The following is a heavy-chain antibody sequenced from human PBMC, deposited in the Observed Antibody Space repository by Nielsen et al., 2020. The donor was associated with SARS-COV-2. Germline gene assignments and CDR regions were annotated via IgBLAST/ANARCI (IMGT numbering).Heavy chain of an antibody. CDR3: VKWVQLDLGYYYHGMDV. J-gene: IGHJ6*02. CDR1: GFIFSNYR. Sequence: GGSLRLSCAASGFIFSNYRMHWVRQAPGKGLVWVSHINPDESKTTYADSVKGRFTISRDNSKNTLYLQMNSLRVEDTAVYYCVKWVQLDLGYYYHGMDVWGQGTTVTVSS. V-gene: IGHV3-74*03. CDR2: INPDESKT. D-gene: IGHD6-6*01.